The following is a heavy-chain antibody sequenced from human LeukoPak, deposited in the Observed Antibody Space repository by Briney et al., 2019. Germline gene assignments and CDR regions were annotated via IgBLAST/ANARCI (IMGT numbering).Heavy chain of an antibody. CDR2: ISYDGSNK. J-gene: IGHJ4*02. Sequence: PGRSLRLSCAASGFTFSSYGMHWVRQAPGKGLEWVAVISYDGSNKYYADSVEGRFTISRDNSKNTLYLQMNSLRAEDTAVYYCAKQGPTYYYDSSGYYNPLFDYWGQGTLVTVSS. CDR3: AKQGPTYYYDSSGYYNPLFDY. CDR1: GFTFSSYG. D-gene: IGHD3-22*01. V-gene: IGHV3-30*18.